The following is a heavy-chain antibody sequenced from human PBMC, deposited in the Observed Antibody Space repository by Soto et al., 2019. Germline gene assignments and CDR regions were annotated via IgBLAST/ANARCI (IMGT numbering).Heavy chain of an antibody. J-gene: IGHJ4*02. CDR1: GFTFSSYA. CDR2: ISGSGGST. CDR3: AKSPRCSSTSCYSVAVPVR. D-gene: IGHD2-2*02. Sequence: PGGSLRLSCAASGFTFSSYAMSWVRQAPGKGLEWVSAISGSGGSTYYADSVKGRFTISRDNSKNTLYLQMNSLRAEDTAVYYCAKSPRCSSTSCYSVAVPVRWGQGTLVTVSS. V-gene: IGHV3-23*01.